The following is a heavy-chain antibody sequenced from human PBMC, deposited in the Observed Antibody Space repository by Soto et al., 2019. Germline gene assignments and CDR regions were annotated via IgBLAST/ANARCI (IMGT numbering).Heavy chain of an antibody. Sequence: PGGSLRLSCAASGFTFSNYAMNWVRHAPGKGLEWVSFINAGGGSTYYADSVKGRFTISRDNSKNTLYLQMNSLRGEDTAVYSCAKVVWGAIFGIVIITYALDDSRQGSTV. CDR3: AKVVWGAIFGIVIITYALDD. D-gene: IGHD3-3*01. V-gene: IGHV3-23*01. J-gene: IGHJ6*01. CDR2: INAGGGST. CDR1: GFTFSNYA.